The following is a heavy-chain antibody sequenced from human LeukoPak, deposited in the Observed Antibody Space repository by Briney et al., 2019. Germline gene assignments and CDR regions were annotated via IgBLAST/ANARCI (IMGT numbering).Heavy chain of an antibody. CDR1: GGSISSNDYY. Sequence: SETLSLTCTVSGGSISSNDYYWSWIRQPPGKGLEWIGYIYYSGTTYYNPSLKSRITVSVDKSRSHFSLKLSSVTAADTAVYYCAGRYCSSDCFHRYSYYGMDVWGQGTTVTVSS. D-gene: IGHD2-21*02. J-gene: IGHJ6*02. V-gene: IGHV4-30-4*01. CDR3: AGRYCSSDCFHRYSYYGMDV. CDR2: IYYSGTT.